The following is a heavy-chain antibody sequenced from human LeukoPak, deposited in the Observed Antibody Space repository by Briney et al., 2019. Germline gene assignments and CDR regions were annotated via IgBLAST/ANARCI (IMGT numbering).Heavy chain of an antibody. CDR2: IENNGRST. CDR1: RFNFDEYS. V-gene: IGHV3-74*01. J-gene: IGHJ6*02. CDR3: AREKVVASQYYYYGMDV. Sequence: GGSLRLSCVASRFNFDEYSMHWVRQAPGKGLVWVSHIENNGRSTNYADSVKGRFTISRDNTRNTLSLEMNNLRAEDTAIYYCAREKVVASQYYYYGMDVWGQGTTVTVSS. D-gene: IGHD2-15*01.